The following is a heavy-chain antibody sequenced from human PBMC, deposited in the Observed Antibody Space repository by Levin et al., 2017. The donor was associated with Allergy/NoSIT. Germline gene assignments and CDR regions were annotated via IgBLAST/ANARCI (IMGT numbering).Heavy chain of an antibody. CDR2: IIPIFGTA. V-gene: IGHV1-69*01. Sequence: SGESLKISCKASGGTFSSYAISWVRQAPGQGLEWMGGIIPIFGTANYAQKFQGRVTITADESTSTAYMELSSLRSEDTAVYYCARSPYYYGSGSPRYYYYGMDVWGQGTTVTVSS. CDR1: GGTFSSYA. D-gene: IGHD3-10*01. J-gene: IGHJ6*02. CDR3: ARSPYYYGSGSPRYYYYGMDV.